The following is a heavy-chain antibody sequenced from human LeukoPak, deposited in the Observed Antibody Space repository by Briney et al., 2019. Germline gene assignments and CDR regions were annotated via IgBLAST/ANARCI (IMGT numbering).Heavy chain of an antibody. D-gene: IGHD6-6*01. CDR1: GFTFSSYV. J-gene: IGHJ4*02. CDR2: ISDSGGST. V-gene: IGHV3-23*01. Sequence: GGSLRLSCAASGFTFSSYVMSWVRQAPGKGLEWVSAISDSGGSTFYADSVEGRFTISRDNSKNTLYLQMNSLRAEDTAVYYCAKGLYSSSSYFDYWGQGTLVTVSS. CDR3: AKGLYSSSSYFDY.